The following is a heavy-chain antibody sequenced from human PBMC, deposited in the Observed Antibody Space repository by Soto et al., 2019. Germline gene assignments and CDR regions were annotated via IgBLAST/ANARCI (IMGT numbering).Heavy chain of an antibody. V-gene: IGHV3-21*01. CDR1: GFTFSSYS. J-gene: IGHJ6*02. Sequence: GGSLRLSCAASGFTFSSYSMNWVRQAPGKGLEWVSSISSSSSYIYYADSVKGRFTISRDNAKNSLYLQMNSLRAEDTAVYYCARDPYYDFWSGYPHYYYYYGMDVWGQGTTVTVSS. CDR3: ARDPYYDFWSGYPHYYYYYGMDV. D-gene: IGHD3-3*01. CDR2: ISSSSSYI.